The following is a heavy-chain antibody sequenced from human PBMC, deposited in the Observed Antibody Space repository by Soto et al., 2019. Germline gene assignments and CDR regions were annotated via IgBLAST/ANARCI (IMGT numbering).Heavy chain of an antibody. CDR3: AKDPNGDYVGAFDS. J-gene: IGHJ4*02. CDR1: GFTFSSYA. V-gene: IGHV3-23*01. D-gene: IGHD4-17*01. CDR2: IGGDTSYT. Sequence: GSLRLSCAASGFTFSSYAVTWVRQAPGKGLEWVSSIGGDTSYTYYADSVKGRFTISRDKSKNTVFLQMNSLRADDTAVYHCAKDPNGDYVGAFDSWGQGTLVTVSS.